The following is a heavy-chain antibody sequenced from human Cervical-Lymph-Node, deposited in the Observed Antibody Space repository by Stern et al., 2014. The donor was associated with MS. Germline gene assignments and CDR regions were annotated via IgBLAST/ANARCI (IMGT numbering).Heavy chain of an antibody. D-gene: IGHD5-24*01. V-gene: IGHV5-51*03. Sequence: QLVQSGAEARKPGESLKISCKGSVDSFSGYWIGWVRQRPGKGLEWMGIIYPGDSDTRYIPAFQGMVTMTAPQSINTAHPQGGSLKASDTAIYYCARRIRDGYDWDAFNIWGQGTMVTVSS. CDR1: VDSFSGYW. CDR2: IYPGDSDT. CDR3: ARRIRDGYDWDAFNI. J-gene: IGHJ3*02.